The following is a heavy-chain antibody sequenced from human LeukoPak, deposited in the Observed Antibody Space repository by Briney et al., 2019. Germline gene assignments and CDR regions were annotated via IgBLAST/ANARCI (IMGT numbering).Heavy chain of an antibody. CDR1: GFTFSGSS. CDR3: TRLGDCSGTNCYTSKNVDV. D-gene: IGHD2-2*02. CDR2: IRNKGNNYAT. V-gene: IGHV3-73*01. J-gene: IGHJ6*04. Sequence: GGSLKLSCAASGFTFSGSSIHWVRQASGKGLEWVGRIRNKGNNYATVYAASVKGRFTISRDDSKNTAYLQMNSLKTEDTAVYYCTRLGDCSGTNCYTSKNVDVWGKGTTVTVSS.